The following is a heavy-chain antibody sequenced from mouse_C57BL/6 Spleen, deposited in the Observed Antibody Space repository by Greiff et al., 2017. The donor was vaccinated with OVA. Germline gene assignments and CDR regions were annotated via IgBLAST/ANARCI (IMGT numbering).Heavy chain of an antibody. V-gene: IGHV1-82*01. CDR3: ARSYSTVVATRYFDV. D-gene: IGHD1-1*01. J-gene: IGHJ1*03. CDR2: IYPGDGDT. CDR1: GYAFSSSW. Sequence: QVQLQQSGPELVKPGASVKISCKASGYAFSSSWMNWVKQRPGKGLEWIGRIYPGDGDTNYNGKFKGKATLTADKSSSTAYMQLSSLTSEDSAVYFCARSYSTVVATRYFDVWGTGTTVTVSS.